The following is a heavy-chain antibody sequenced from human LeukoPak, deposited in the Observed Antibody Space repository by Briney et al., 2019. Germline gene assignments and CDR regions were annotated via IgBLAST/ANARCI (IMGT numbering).Heavy chain of an antibody. CDR2: IYYSGST. V-gene: IGHV4-59*08. D-gene: IGHD2-21*01. CDR1: DGSSSSSS. J-gene: IGHJ5*02. CDR3: ARRQQTGGDNGLHNWFDP. Sequence: SETLSLTCTVSDGSSSSSSWNWIRQSPGKGLEWIGYIYYSGSTKYNPSLESRVTISVDTSKNQISLNLRSVTAADTAVYYCARRQQTGGDNGLHNWFDPWGQGTLVTVSS.